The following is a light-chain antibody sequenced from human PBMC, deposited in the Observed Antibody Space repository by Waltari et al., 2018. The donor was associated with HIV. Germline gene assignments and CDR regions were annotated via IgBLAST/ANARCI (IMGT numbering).Light chain of an antibody. CDR1: QSVGGN. CDR2: AAT. V-gene: IGKV3-15*01. J-gene: IGKJ1*01. Sequence: EIVMTQSPDTLSVSPGEKDTLSCRASQSVGGNLAWYQVRPGQAPSLLIYAATSRTTGFPGRFRGSGSGTEFTLTISSLQSEDFAIYYCQQYNDWPQTFGQGTRVDIK. CDR3: QQYNDWPQT.